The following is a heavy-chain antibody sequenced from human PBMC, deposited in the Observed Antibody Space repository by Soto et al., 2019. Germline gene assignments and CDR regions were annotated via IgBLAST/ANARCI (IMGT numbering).Heavy chain of an antibody. CDR1: GFTFNNYG. J-gene: IGHJ4*02. D-gene: IGHD2-2*01. CDR3: AREDSIIIPAVSDF. Sequence: LRLSCVVSGFTFNNYGINWVRQAPGKGLEWVSTVSKSDYTYYSDSVKGRFTISRDNAKNTVSLQMNTLRAEDTAVYYCAREDSIIIPAVSDFWGQGTLVTVSS. CDR2: VSKSDYT. V-gene: IGHV3-21*04.